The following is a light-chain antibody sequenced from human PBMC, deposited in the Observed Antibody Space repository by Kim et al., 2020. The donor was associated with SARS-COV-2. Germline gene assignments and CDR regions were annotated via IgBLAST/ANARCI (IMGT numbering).Light chain of an antibody. CDR2: DVS. J-gene: IGLJ1*01. Sequence: ITISCTGTSSDVGGYNDVSWYQQHPGKAPKLMIYDVSNRPSGVSNRFSGSKSGNTASLTISGLQAEDEAEYYCSSYTGSSTTNYVFGTGTKVTVL. CDR3: SSYTGSSTTNYV. V-gene: IGLV2-14*03. CDR1: SSDVGGYND.